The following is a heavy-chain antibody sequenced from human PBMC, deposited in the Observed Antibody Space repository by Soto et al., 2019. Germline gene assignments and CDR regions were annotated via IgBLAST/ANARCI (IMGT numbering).Heavy chain of an antibody. J-gene: IGHJ4*02. CDR3: AREGQFDYHGSGSYAL. Sequence: ASVKVSCKASGYTFTSYAMHWVRQAPGQRLEWMGWINAGNGNTKYSQKFQGRVTITRDTSASTAYMELSSLRSEDTAVYYCAREGQFDYHGSGSYALWGQGTLVTVSS. D-gene: IGHD3-10*01. V-gene: IGHV1-3*01. CDR2: INAGNGNT. CDR1: GYTFTSYA.